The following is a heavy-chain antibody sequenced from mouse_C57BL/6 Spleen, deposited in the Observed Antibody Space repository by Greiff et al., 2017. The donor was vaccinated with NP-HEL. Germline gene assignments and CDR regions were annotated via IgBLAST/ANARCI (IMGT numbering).Heavy chain of an antibody. CDR2: IWSGGST. V-gene: IGHV2-2*01. J-gene: IGHJ1*03. CDR1: GFSLTSYG. Sequence: VQLQQSGPGLVQPSQSLSITCTVSGFSLTSYGVHWVRQSPGKGLEWLGVIWSGGSTDYNAAFISRLSISKDNSKSQVFFKMNSLQADDTAIYYCARTLYYYGSSYDWYFDVWGTGTTVTDSS. D-gene: IGHD1-1*01. CDR3: ARTLYYYGSSYDWYFDV.